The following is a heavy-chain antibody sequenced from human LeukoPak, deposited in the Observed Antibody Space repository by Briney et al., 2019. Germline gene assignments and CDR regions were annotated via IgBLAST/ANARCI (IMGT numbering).Heavy chain of an antibody. Sequence: GGSLRLSCAASGFTFSNHAMSWVRQAPGKGLEWVSAISGSADTTYYADSVKGRFTISRDNAKNSLYLQMNSLRAEDTAVYYCARGSVVVPAANDYWGQGTLATVSS. J-gene: IGHJ4*02. D-gene: IGHD2-2*01. V-gene: IGHV3-23*01. CDR2: ISGSADTT. CDR3: ARGSVVVPAANDY. CDR1: GFTFSNHA.